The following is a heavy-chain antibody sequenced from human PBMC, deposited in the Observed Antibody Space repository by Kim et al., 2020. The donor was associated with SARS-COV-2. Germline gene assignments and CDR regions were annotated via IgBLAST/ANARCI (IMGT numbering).Heavy chain of an antibody. CDR2: IYHSGNT. CDR3: AGDFGSGSYRFDY. J-gene: IGHJ4*02. Sequence: SETLSLTCAVSGASITSGDYSWSWIRQPSGRGLEWIGYIYHSGNTVYNPSFKSRVTMSLDRSNNQFSLKLTSMTAADTAVYYCAGDFGSGSYRFDYWGQGTLGTVSS. CDR1: GASITSGDYS. V-gene: IGHV4-30-2*01. D-gene: IGHD3-10*01.